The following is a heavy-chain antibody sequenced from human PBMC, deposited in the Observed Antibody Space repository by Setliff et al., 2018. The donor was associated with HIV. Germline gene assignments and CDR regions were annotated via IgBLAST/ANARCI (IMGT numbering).Heavy chain of an antibody. CDR2: INPSGGST. CDR3: ARDLSISNPYYDILTGPGVY. Sequence: GASVKVSCKASGYTFTSYHMYWVRQAPGQGLEWMGAINPSGGSTRYAQKFQGRVTMTRDTSTSTVYMELSSLRSEDTAVYYCARDLSISNPYYDILTGPGVYWGQGTLVTVPS. J-gene: IGHJ4*02. V-gene: IGHV1-46*01. CDR1: GYTFTSYH. D-gene: IGHD3-9*01.